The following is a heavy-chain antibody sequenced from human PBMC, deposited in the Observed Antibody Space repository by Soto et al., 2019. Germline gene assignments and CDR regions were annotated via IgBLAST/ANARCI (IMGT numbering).Heavy chain of an antibody. J-gene: IGHJ6*02. CDR3: AKYIVLVPAAMRNYGMDV. CDR1: GGTFSSYA. V-gene: IGHV1-69*13. CDR2: IIPIFGTA. Sequence: GASVKVSCKASGGTFSSYAISWVRQAPGQGLEWMGGIIPIFGTANYAQKFQGRVTITADESTSTAYMELSSLRSEDTAVYYCAKYIVLVPAAMRNYGMDVWGQGTTVTVSS. D-gene: IGHD2-2*01.